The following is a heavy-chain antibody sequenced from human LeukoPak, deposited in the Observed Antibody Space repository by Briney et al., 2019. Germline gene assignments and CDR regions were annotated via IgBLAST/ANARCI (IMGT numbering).Heavy chain of an antibody. CDR3: ATATQPRGYFLH. CDR2: ISVNNGGT. J-gene: IGHJ1*01. D-gene: IGHD2-2*01. CDR1: GYTFTTYS. Sequence: ASVKVSCKASGYTFTTYSLAWVRQAPGQSLEWMGWISVNNGGTNYAQSFQDRVTLTRDTSTNTAYLELRSLRSDDTAIIYCATATQPRGYFLHWGQGTLITVSS. V-gene: IGHV1-18*01.